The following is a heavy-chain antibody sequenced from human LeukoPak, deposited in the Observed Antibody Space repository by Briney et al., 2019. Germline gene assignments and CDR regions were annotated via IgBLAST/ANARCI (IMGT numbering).Heavy chain of an antibody. Sequence: ASVKVSCKASGYTFTSYYMHWVRQALGQGLEWMGIINPSGGSTSYAQRFQGRVTMTGDTSTSTVYMELSSLRSEDTAVYYCARGDFNYYYGLDVWGQGTTVTVSS. CDR3: ARGDFNYYYGLDV. D-gene: IGHD3/OR15-3a*01. J-gene: IGHJ6*02. CDR2: INPSGGST. V-gene: IGHV1-46*01. CDR1: GYTFTSYY.